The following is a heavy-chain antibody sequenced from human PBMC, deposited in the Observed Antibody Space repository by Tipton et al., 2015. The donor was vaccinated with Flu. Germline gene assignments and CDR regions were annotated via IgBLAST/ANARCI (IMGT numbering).Heavy chain of an antibody. CDR1: GGSITGYY. CDR2: IYARVST. Sequence: TLSLTCTVSGGSITGYYWSWIRQPAGKGLEWIGRIYARVSTNYNPSLKSRVTMSADTSKNQCSLKLTSVTAADTAVYYCARGGGSFQFDFWGQGTLVTVPS. CDR3: ARGGGSFQFDF. D-gene: IGHD1-26*01. J-gene: IGHJ4*02. V-gene: IGHV4-4*07.